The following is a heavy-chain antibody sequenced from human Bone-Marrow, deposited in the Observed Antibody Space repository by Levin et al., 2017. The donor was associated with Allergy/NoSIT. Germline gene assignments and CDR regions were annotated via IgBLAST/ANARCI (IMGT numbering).Heavy chain of an antibody. CDR3: ARVGGNGGFDY. CDR2: IYSSGST. D-gene: IGHD2-15*01. J-gene: IGHJ4*02. CDR1: GGSFSSYY. V-gene: IGHV4-59*01. Sequence: SETLSLTCTVSGGSFSSYYWSWIRQPPGKGLEWVGYIYSSGSTNYNPSLKSRVTISVDTSKNQFSLKVSSVTAADTAVYYCARVGGNGGFDYWGQGTLVTVSS.